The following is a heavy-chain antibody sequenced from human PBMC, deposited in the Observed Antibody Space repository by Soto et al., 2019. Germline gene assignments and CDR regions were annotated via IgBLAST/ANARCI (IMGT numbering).Heavy chain of an antibody. J-gene: IGHJ5*02. CDR1: GYTFTAYY. V-gene: IGHV1-2*02. D-gene: IGHD1-7*01. CDR3: ARESITGTTWWFDP. CDR2: INPNSGVT. Sequence: ASVKVSCKASGYTFTAYYIHWVRQAPGRGLEWMGWINPNSGVTSYAQKFQGRVTITRDTSASTAYMELSSLRSEDTAVYYCARESITGTTWWFDPWGQGTLVTV.